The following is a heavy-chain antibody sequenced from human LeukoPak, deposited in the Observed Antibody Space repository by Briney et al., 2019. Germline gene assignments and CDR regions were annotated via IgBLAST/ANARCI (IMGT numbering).Heavy chain of an antibody. Sequence: SETLSLTCTVSGDSITIYYWSWLRQPPGKGLEWIGYVYYSGTTNYNPSLKSRVTMSLDTSKNQFSLRLSPVTAADTAVYYCARLTAYPYYYMDVWGKGTTVTVSS. V-gene: IGHV4-59*08. D-gene: IGHD2-21*02. CDR3: ARLTAYPYYYMDV. CDR2: VYYSGTT. J-gene: IGHJ6*03. CDR1: GDSITIYY.